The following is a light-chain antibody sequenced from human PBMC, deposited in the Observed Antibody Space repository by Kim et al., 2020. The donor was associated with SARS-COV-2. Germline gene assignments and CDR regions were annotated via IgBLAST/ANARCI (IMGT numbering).Light chain of an antibody. CDR1: KLGDKY. CDR2: QDT. J-gene: IGLJ3*02. Sequence: SPGRTTGIPGFGHKLGDKYTSWYQQRPGQSPVLVIYQDTKRPSGIPERFSGSNSGNTATLTISGTQAMDEADYYCQAWDSSTAVFGGGTKVTVL. CDR3: QAWDSSTAV. V-gene: IGLV3-1*01.